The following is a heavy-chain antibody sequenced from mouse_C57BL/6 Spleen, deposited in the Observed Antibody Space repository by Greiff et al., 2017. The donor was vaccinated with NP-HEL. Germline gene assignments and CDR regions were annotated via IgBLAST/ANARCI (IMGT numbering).Heavy chain of an antibody. CDR3: TALYYYGSTYYAMDY. Sequence: EVQLQQSGAELVRPGASVKLSCTASGFNITDYYMHWVKQRPEQGLEWIGRIDPADGDTEYAPKFQGKATMTADTSSNTAYLQLSSLTSEDTAVYYCTALYYYGSTYYAMDYWGQGTSVTVAS. D-gene: IGHD1-1*01. CDR1: GFNITDYY. V-gene: IGHV14-1*01. J-gene: IGHJ4*01. CDR2: IDPADGDT.